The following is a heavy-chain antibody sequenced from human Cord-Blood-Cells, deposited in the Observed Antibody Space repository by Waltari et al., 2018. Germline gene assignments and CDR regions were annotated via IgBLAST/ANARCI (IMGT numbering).Heavy chain of an antibody. V-gene: IGHV1-8*03. J-gene: IGHJ3*02. CDR1: GYTFTSYD. Sequence: QVQLVQSGAEVKKPGASVKVSCKASGYTFTSYDINWVRQATGQGLEWMGWMNPNSGNTGYAQKFQGKVTITRNTSIITAYMELSSLRSEDTAVYYCARGTTVTEDSAFDIWGQGTMVTVSS. CDR3: ARGTTVTEDSAFDI. CDR2: MNPNSGNT. D-gene: IGHD4-4*01.